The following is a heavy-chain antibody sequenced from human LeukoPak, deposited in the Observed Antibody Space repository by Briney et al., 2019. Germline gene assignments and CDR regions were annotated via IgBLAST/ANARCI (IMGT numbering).Heavy chain of an antibody. D-gene: IGHD3-22*01. V-gene: IGHV4-59*01. CDR1: GGSISSYC. Sequence: PSETLSLTCTVSGGSISSYCWSWIRQPPGKGLEWIGYIYYSGSTNYNPSLKSRVTISVDTSKNQFALKLSSVTAADTAVYYCARNHYDSSGYYYHYYYYYGKDVWGQGTTVTVSS. J-gene: IGHJ6*02. CDR2: IYYSGST. CDR3: ARNHYDSSGYYYHYYYYYGKDV.